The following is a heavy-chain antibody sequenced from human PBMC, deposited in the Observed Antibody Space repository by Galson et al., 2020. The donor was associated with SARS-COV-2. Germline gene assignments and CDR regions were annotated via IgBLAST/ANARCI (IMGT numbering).Heavy chain of an antibody. CDR3: ARGYYYGSGPLDF. V-gene: IGHV3-11*06. CDR2: ISNTGTYT. CDR1: GFTFSDYY. J-gene: IGHJ4*02. D-gene: IGHD3-10*01. Sequence: GGSLRLSCSASGFTFSDYYMNWVRQAPGKGLEWVSYISNTGTYTNYADSVKGRFTISRDNAKNSLYLQMNSLRSEDTAVYYCARGYYYGSGPLDFWGQGTLVTVSS.